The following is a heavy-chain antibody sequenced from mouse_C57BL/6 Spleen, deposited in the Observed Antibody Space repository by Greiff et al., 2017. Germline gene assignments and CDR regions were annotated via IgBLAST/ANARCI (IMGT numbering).Heavy chain of an antibody. J-gene: IGHJ2*01. CDR2: IYPGDGDT. Sequence: VQLQQSGPELVKPGASVKISCKASGYAFSSSWMNWVKQRPGKGLEWIGRIYPGDGDTNYNGKFKGKATLTADKSSSTAYMQLSSLTSEDSAVYFCARFHYYYGSSYFDYWGQGTTLTVSS. CDR3: ARFHYYYGSSYFDY. D-gene: IGHD1-1*01. V-gene: IGHV1-82*01. CDR1: GYAFSSSW.